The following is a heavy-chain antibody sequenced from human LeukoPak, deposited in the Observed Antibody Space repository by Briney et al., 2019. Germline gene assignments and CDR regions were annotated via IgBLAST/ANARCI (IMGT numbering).Heavy chain of an antibody. CDR2: IYYSGST. V-gene: IGHV4-31*03. CDR1: GGSISSGGYY. J-gene: IGHJ6*02. CDR3: ARERRDGYKKYYGMDV. Sequence: ASETLSLTCTVSGGSISSGGYYWSWIRQHPGKGLEWIGYIYYSGSTYYNPSLKSRVTISVDTSKNQFSLKLSSVTAADTAVYYCARERRDGYKKYYGMDVWGQGTTVTVSS. D-gene: IGHD5-24*01.